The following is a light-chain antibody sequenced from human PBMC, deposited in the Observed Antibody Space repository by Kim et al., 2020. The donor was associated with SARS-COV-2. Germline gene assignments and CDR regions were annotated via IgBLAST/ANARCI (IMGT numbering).Light chain of an antibody. V-gene: IGLV3-1*01. J-gene: IGLJ2*01. CDR2: QDS. Sequence: SYELTQPPSVSVSPGQTASITCSGDKLGYKYACWYQQKPGQSPVLVIYQDSKRPSGIPGRFSGSNSGNTATLTISGTQAMDEADYYCQAWDSSTVFFGGGTQLTVL. CDR1: KLGYKY. CDR3: QAWDSSTVF.